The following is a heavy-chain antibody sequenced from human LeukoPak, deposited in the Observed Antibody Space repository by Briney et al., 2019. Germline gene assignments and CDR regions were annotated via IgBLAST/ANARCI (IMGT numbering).Heavy chain of an antibody. J-gene: IGHJ3*02. Sequence: ASVKVSCKASGYSFTSYGIRWVRQAPGQGLEWMGWISVFNGNAKYAQKFQGRVTMTTDTSTSTVYMELRSLRSDDTAVYYCARDITLVRGLGDAFDIWGQGTMVTVSS. V-gene: IGHV1-18*01. D-gene: IGHD3-10*01. CDR2: ISVFNGNA. CDR3: ARDITLVRGLGDAFDI. CDR1: GYSFTSYG.